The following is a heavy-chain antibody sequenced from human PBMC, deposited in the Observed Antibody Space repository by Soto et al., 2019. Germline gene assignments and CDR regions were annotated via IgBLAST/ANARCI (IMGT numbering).Heavy chain of an antibody. CDR1: GFTFSNYE. V-gene: IGHV3-48*03. CDR2: MSSSGSTM. Sequence: GGSLRLSCAASGFTFSNYEMNWVRQAPGKGPEWVSYMSSSGSTMYYADSVKGRFTISRDNAKNSLYLQMNSLRAEDTAVYHCARGLAAMPLRDDSYNWFDPWGQGTLVTVSS. J-gene: IGHJ5*02. D-gene: IGHD2-2*01. CDR3: ARGLAAMPLRDDSYNWFDP.